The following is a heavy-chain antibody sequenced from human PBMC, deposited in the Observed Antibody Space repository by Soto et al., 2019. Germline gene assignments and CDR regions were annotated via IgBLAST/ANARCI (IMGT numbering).Heavy chain of an antibody. CDR2: ISGSGGTK. CDR3: AKNGHDSALSGDYYHGMDV. Sequence: PGGSLRLSCAASGFTFSSYAMSWVRQAPGKGLEWGSGISGSGGTKYYADSVKGRFTISRDNSKNTLFLQMDSLRAEDTAVYYCAKNGHDSALSGDYYHGMDVWGQGTTVTVSS. CDR1: GFTFSSYA. D-gene: IGHD3-10*01. V-gene: IGHV3-23*01. J-gene: IGHJ6*02.